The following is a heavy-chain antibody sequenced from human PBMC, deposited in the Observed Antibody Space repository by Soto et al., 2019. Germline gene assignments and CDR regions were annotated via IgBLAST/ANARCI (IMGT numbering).Heavy chain of an antibody. CDR1: GGSISSSNW. J-gene: IGHJ6*02. D-gene: IGHD3-10*01. Sequence: PSETLSLTCAVSGGSISSSNWWSWVRQPPGKGLEWIGEIYHSGSTNYNPSLKSRVTISVDKSKNQFSLKLSSVTAADTAVYYCXRGRITMVRRVIISMDVWGQGTTVTVSS. CDR2: IYHSGST. CDR3: XRGRITMVRRVIISMDV. V-gene: IGHV4-4*02.